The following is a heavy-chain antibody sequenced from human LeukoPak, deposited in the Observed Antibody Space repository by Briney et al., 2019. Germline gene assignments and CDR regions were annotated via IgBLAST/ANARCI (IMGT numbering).Heavy chain of an antibody. V-gene: IGHV3-15*01. J-gene: IGHJ6*03. CDR1: GFTFSNAW. D-gene: IGHD3-9*01. CDR3: SGALLRYFDTTHFYYYYYMDV. Sequence: GGSLRLSCAASGFTFSNAWMTWVRQAPGKGLECVGRIKSKTDGETTDYAAPVDGRFTILRDDSKNTLYLQVNSLKAEDTAVYYCSGALLRYFDTTHFYYYYYMDVWGKGTTVTVSS. CDR2: IKSKTDGETT.